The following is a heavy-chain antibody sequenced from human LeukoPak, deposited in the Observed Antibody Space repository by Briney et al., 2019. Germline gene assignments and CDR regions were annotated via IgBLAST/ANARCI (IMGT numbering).Heavy chain of an antibody. J-gene: IGHJ4*02. CDR3: TKEGVDSY. CDR1: GYTFTVYN. V-gene: IGHV1-2*02. Sequence: ASVKVSCKASGYTFTVYNMHWVRQAPGQGLEWMGWINPNSGGTNYAQKFQGRVTMTRDTSINTAYMELGRLTSDDTALYYCTKEGVDSYWGQGTLVTVSS. D-gene: IGHD3-22*01. CDR2: INPNSGGT.